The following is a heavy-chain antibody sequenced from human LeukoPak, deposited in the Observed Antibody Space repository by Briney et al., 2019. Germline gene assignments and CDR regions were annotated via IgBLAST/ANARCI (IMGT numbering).Heavy chain of an antibody. V-gene: IGHV3-74*03. Sequence: GGSLRLCCAASGFTFSNHCVHWVRQVPGKGLVWVSRIDEGGTNAMYADSVKGRFSISKDNAKNTVNLQMNSLRAEDTGVYYCIRDEALWRLDYWGQGTLVTVSS. CDR1: GFTFSNHC. CDR3: IRDEALWRLDY. D-gene: IGHD2-21*01. CDR2: IDEGGTNA. J-gene: IGHJ4*02.